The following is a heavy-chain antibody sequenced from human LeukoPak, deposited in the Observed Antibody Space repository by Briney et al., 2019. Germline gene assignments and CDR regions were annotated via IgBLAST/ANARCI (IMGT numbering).Heavy chain of an antibody. V-gene: IGHV4-59*01. D-gene: IGHD5-12*01. J-gene: IGHJ6*02. CDR1: GGSLTSYY. CDR2: IYYTGST. Sequence: SETLSLTCIVSGGSLTSYYWSWIRLPPGKGLEWIGYIYYTGSTSYNPSLKSRITISVDTSKNLFSLRLSSVTAADTGVYYCARRLWSCYAEDYYYYGLDVWGQRTTVTVSS. CDR3: ARRLWSCYAEDYYYYGLDV.